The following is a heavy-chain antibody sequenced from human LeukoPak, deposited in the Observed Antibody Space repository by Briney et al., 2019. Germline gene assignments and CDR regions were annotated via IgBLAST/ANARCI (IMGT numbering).Heavy chain of an antibody. CDR1: GCTFSSYA. CDR3: ARGGVGYCSSTSCYPYYYYYYMDV. D-gene: IGHD2-2*01. CDR2: IIPIFGTA. J-gene: IGHJ6*03. Sequence: SVKVSCKASGCTFSSYAISWVRQAPGQGLKWMGGIIPIFGTANYAQKFQGRVTITTDESTSTAYMELSSLRYEDTAVYYCARGGVGYCSSTSCYPYYYYYYMDVWGKGTTVTVSS. V-gene: IGHV1-69*05.